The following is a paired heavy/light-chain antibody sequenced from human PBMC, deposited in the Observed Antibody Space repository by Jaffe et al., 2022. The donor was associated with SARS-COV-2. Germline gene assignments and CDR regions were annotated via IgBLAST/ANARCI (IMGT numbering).Heavy chain of an antibody. J-gene: IGHJ5*02. CDR1: GGSISSSSYY. D-gene: IGHD4-4*01. V-gene: IGHV4-39*01. CDR2: IYYSGST. CDR3: ARLVGDDYSNYHVRRRNWFDP. Sequence: QLQLQESGPGLVKPSETLSLTCTVSGGSISSSSYYWGWIRQPPGKGLEWIGSIYYSGSTYYNPSLKSRVTISVDTSKNQFSLKLSSVTAADTAVYYCARLVGDDYSNYHVRRRNWFDPWGQGTLVTVSS.
Light chain of an antibody. Sequence: DIQMTQSPSSLSASVGDRVTITCRASQSISSYLNWYQQKPGKAPKLLIYAASSLQSGVPSRFSGSGSGTDFTLTISSLQPEDFATYYCQQSYSTRYTFGQGTKLEIK. V-gene: IGKV1-39*01. CDR1: QSISSY. CDR2: AAS. CDR3: QQSYSTRYT. J-gene: IGKJ2*01.